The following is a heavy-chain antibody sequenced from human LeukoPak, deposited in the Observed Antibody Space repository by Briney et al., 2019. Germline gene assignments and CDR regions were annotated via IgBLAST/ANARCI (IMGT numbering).Heavy chain of an antibody. CDR2: IYPGDSDT. CDR1: GYSFTGYW. CDR3: ARSTYYYDSSGQHHYFDY. Sequence: GESLKISCKGSGYSFTGYWIGWVRQMPGKGLEWMGIIYPGDSDTRYSPSFQGQVTISADKSISTAYLQWSSLKASDTAMYYCARSTYYYDSSGQHHYFDYWGQGTLVTVSS. J-gene: IGHJ4*02. V-gene: IGHV5-51*01. D-gene: IGHD3-22*01.